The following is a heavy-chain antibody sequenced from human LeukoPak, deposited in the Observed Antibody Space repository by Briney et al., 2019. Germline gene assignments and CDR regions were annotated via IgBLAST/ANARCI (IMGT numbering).Heavy chain of an antibody. D-gene: IGHD3-3*01. Sequence: GGSLRLSCAASGFTFSSYAMSWVRQAPGKGLEWVSYISSSGSTIYYADSVKGRFTISRDNAKNSLYLQMNSLRAEDTALYYCAKDIRTITIFGVAPNAFDIWGQGTMVTASS. V-gene: IGHV3-48*04. CDR1: GFTFSSYA. CDR3: AKDIRTITIFGVAPNAFDI. J-gene: IGHJ3*02. CDR2: ISSSGSTI.